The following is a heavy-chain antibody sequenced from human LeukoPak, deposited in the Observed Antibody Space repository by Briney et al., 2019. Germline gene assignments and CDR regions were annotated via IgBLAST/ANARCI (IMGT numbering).Heavy chain of an antibody. CDR2: MNPNSGNT. Sequence: ASVKVSCKASGYTFTSYDINWVRQATGQGLEWMGWMNPNSGNTGYAQKFQGRVTITRNTSISTAYMELSSLRSEDTAVYYCATLPVAGTNYYYYYMDVWGKGTTVTVSS. CDR3: ATLPVAGTNYYYYYMDV. CDR1: GYTFTSYD. D-gene: IGHD6-19*01. J-gene: IGHJ6*03. V-gene: IGHV1-8*03.